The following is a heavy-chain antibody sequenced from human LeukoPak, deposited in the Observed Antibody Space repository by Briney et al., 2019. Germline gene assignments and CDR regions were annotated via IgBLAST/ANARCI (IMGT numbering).Heavy chain of an antibody. CDR3: ASMAAALDV. CDR2: IKQDGSEK. CDR1: GFTFSSYW. V-gene: IGHV3-7*01. J-gene: IGHJ6*02. Sequence: PGGSLRLSCAASGFTFSSYWMSWVRQAPGKGLEWVANIKQDGSEKYYVDSVKCRFTISRDNAKTSLYLQMNSLRAEDTAVYDCASMAAALDVWGQGTTVTVSS. D-gene: IGHD2-15*01.